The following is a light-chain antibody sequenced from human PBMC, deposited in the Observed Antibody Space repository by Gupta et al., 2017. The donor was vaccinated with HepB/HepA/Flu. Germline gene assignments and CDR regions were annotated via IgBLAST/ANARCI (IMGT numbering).Light chain of an antibody. CDR3: QHEDNSPWT. CDR2: AAF. Sequence: DIQLPQSPSSLSASVGDRVTITCRASQGIKNYLAWFQQKPGKAPKSLIYAAFSVQGGVPSKFSGSGSGTDFTLTISSLQPEDSATYYCQHEDNSPWTFGQGTMVEI. V-gene: IGKV1-16*02. CDR1: QGIKNY. J-gene: IGKJ1*01.